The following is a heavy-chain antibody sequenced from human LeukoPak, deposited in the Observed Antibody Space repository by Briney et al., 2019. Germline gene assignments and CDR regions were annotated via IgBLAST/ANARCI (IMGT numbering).Heavy chain of an antibody. CDR1: GFTFSSYA. D-gene: IGHD1-26*01. Sequence: GGSLRLSCAASGFTFSSYAMSWVRQAPGKGLEWVSAISGSGGSTYYADSVKGRFTISRDNSKNTLYLQMNSLRAEDTAVYYCAKQKYSGSQTGPDWDYWGQGTLVTVSS. V-gene: IGHV3-23*01. J-gene: IGHJ4*02. CDR2: ISGSGGST. CDR3: AKQKYSGSQTGPDWDY.